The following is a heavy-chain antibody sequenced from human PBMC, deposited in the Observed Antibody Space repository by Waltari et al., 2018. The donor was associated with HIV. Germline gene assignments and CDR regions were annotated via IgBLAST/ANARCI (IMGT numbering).Heavy chain of an antibody. J-gene: IGHJ5*02. D-gene: IGHD2-2*02. CDR2: CPANGGGA. V-gene: IGHV3-20*03. CDR1: GFSFLPYA. CDR3: ARGGDCGGGNCFTVDR. Sequence: DVQLLESGGSVVRPGECRRLSFAASGFSFLPYAITCVHHVPGKGWEWVSSCPANGGGAKYAESVKGRFTISRDNTRYSLFLQMDNLGGEDTAFYYCARGGDCGGGNCFTVDRWGHGTLVTVSS.